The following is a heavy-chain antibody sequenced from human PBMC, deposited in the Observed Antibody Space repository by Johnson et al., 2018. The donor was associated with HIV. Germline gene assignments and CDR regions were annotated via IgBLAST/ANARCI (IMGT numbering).Heavy chain of an antibody. Sequence: VQLVESGGVVVQPGGSLRLSCAASGFTFDDYAMHWVRQAPGKGLEWVSLISWDGGSTYYADSVKGRFTISRENAKNSLYLQMNSLRAGDTAVYYCARIEGEGGAFDIWGQGTMVTVSS. CDR1: GFTFDDYA. CDR2: ISWDGGST. D-gene: IGHD1-26*01. V-gene: IGHV3-43D*03. CDR3: ARIEGEGGAFDI. J-gene: IGHJ3*02.